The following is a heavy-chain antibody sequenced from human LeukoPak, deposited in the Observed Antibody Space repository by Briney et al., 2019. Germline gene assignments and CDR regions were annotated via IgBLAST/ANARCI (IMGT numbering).Heavy chain of an antibody. V-gene: IGHV3-23*01. CDR2: ISGSGGST. CDR1: GFTFSSYA. Sequence: GGSLRLSCAASGFTFSSYAMSWVRQAPGKGLEWVSAISGSGGSTYYADSVKGRFTISRDNSKNTLYLRMNSLRAEDTAVYYCAKDLPSHGYMSYYFDYWGQGTLVTVSS. D-gene: IGHD5-18*01. J-gene: IGHJ4*02. CDR3: AKDLPSHGYMSYYFDY.